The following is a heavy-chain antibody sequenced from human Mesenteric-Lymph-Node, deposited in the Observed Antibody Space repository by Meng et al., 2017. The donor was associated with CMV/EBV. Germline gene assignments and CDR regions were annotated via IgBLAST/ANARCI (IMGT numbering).Heavy chain of an antibody. CDR3: ARLDAGLLNDY. J-gene: IGHJ4*02. V-gene: IGHV3-48*03. CDR2: ISSGGGTK. Sequence: GGSLRLSCAASGFTFSSDEMNWVRQAPGKGLEWVSYISSGGGTKYYADSVKGRFTISRDNAKNSLYLQMNSLRPEDTAVYYCARLDAGLLNDYWGQGTLVTVSS. D-gene: IGHD1-14*01. CDR1: GFTFSSDE.